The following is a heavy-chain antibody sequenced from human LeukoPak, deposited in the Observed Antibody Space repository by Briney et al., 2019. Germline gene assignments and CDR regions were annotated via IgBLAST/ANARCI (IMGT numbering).Heavy chain of an antibody. J-gene: IGHJ3*02. CDR2: IYTSGST. D-gene: IGHD3-10*01. CDR1: GGSISSGTYY. Sequence: PSETLSLTCTVSGGSISSGTYYWSWIRQPAGKGLGWIGRIYTSGSTNYNPSLKSRVSISVDTSKNQFSLKLSSVTAADTAVYYCARTVLLWFGEFLSAFDIWGQGTMVTVSS. CDR3: ARTVLLWFGEFLSAFDI. V-gene: IGHV4-61*02.